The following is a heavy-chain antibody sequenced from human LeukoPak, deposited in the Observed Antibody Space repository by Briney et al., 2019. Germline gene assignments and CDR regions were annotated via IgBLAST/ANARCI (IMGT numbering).Heavy chain of an antibody. J-gene: IGHJ4*02. CDR2: INPDDSDT. CDR1: GYSFSTYW. V-gene: IGHV5-51*01. D-gene: IGHD3-10*01. CDR3: AQQGAYGSGTYGEFDY. Sequence: PGESLKISCQTSGYSFSTYWIGWVRQMPGKGLEWMGIINPDDSDTIYDPSFQGQVTISVDKSNSTAYLQWSSLKASDTAMYYCAQQGAYGSGTYGEFDYWGQGTLVTVSS.